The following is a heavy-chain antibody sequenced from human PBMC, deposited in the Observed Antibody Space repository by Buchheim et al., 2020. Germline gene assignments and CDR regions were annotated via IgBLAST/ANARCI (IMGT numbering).Heavy chain of an antibody. V-gene: IGHV3-30*03. CDR1: GFTFSSYG. J-gene: IGHJ6*02. D-gene: IGHD6-6*01. CDR2: ISYDGSNK. Sequence: QVQLVESGGGVVQPGRSLRLSCAASGFTFSSYGMHWVRQAPGKGLEWVAVISYDGSNKYYADSVKGRFTISRDNSKNTRYLQMNSLRAEDTAVYYCADSSPYYYYGMDVWGQGTT. CDR3: ADSSPYYYYGMDV.